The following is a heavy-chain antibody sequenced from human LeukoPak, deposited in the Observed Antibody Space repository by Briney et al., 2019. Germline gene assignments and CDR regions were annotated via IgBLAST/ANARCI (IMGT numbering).Heavy chain of an antibody. CDR3: AKRIAAAGPYFDS. CDR1: GFTFSNCA. D-gene: IGHD6-13*01. CDR2: ISASGGST. J-gene: IGHJ4*02. V-gene: IGHV3-23*01. Sequence: GGSLRLSCAASGFTFSNCAMSWVRQAPGMGLEWVSSISASGGSTYYADSVKGRFTISRDNSKSTLYLQMNTLRAEDTALYYCAKRIAAAGPYFDSWGQGTLVTVSS.